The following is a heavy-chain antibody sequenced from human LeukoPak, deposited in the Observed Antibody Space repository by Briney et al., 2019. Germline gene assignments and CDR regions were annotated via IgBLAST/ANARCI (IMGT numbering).Heavy chain of an antibody. CDR1: GGSISSYY. J-gene: IGHJ4*02. CDR3: ARVSRRYSSSYIDY. Sequence: SETLSLTCTVSGGSISSYYWSWIRQPPGKGLEWIGYIYTSGSTNYNPSLKSRVTISVDTSKNQFSLKLSSVTAADTAVYYCARVSRRYSSSYIDYWGQGTLDTVSS. V-gene: IGHV4-4*09. CDR2: IYTSGST. D-gene: IGHD6-13*01.